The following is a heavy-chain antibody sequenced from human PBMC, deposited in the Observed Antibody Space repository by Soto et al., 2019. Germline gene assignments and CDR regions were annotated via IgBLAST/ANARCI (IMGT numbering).Heavy chain of an antibody. CDR3: ARSETAGHRGFDS. Sequence: QVQLVQSGAEMREPGASVKVSCKASGGTFSSSAINWLRQAPGQGPEWMGGIIPTFGTANYIEKFRGRVTITADTSTSTAYMEVSSLTSEDTAMYFGARSETAGHRGFDSWGQGTMVNVSS. CDR2: IIPTFGTA. D-gene: IGHD6-19*01. J-gene: IGHJ3*02. V-gene: IGHV1-69*06. CDR1: GGTFSSSA.